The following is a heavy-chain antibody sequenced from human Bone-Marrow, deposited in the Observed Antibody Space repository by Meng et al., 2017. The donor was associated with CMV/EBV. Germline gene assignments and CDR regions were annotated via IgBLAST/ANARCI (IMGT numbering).Heavy chain of an antibody. CDR1: GYTFTSYD. CDR2: MNPNSGNT. V-gene: IGHV1-8*03. J-gene: IGHJ4*02. Sequence: ASVKVSCKASGYTFTSYDINWVRQATGQGLEWLGWMNPNSGNTGYAQKFQGRVTITRNTSISTAYMELSSLRSDDTAVYYCARERIVGAIFDYWGQGTLVTVSS. D-gene: IGHD1-26*01. CDR3: ARERIVGAIFDY.